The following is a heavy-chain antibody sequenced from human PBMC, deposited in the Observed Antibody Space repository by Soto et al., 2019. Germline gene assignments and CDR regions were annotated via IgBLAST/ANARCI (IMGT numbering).Heavy chain of an antibody. D-gene: IGHD3-10*01. V-gene: IGHV4-4*02. CDR3: ARDGTYYYGSGTFDY. J-gene: IGHJ4*02. CDR1: GGSISSSNW. CDR2: IYHSGST. Sequence: PSETLSLTCAVPGGSISSSNWWSWVRQPPGKGLEWIGEIYHSGSTNYNPSLKSRVTISVDKSKNQFSLKLSSVTAADTAVYYCARDGTYYYGSGTFDYWGQGTLVTVSS.